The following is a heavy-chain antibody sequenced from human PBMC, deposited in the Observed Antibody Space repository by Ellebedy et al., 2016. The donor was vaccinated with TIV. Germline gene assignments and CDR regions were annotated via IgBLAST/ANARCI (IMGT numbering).Heavy chain of an antibody. CDR3: AKTGPLYFDN. V-gene: IGHV3-23*01. CDR1: GFTFANNG. J-gene: IGHJ4*02. Sequence: GESLKISCAASGFTFANNGMTWVRQAPGKGLECVSAIGTTAAYTYYTDSVKGRFTISRDNTRSAVYLQMNGLRAEDTGIYYCAKTGPLYFDNWGQGTLVTVSS. CDR2: IGTTAAYT.